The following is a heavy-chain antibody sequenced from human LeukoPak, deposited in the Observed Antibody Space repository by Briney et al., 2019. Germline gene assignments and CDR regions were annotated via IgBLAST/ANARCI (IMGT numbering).Heavy chain of an antibody. V-gene: IGHV3-30-3*01. D-gene: IGHD1-1*01. CDR2: ISYDGSNK. Sequence: GGSLRLSCAASGFTFSSYAMHWVRQAPGKGLEWVAVISYDGSNKYYADSVKGRFTISRDNSKNTLYLQMNSLRAEDTAVYYCAGIETVADAFDIWGQGTLVTVSS. CDR1: GFTFSSYA. CDR3: AGIETVADAFDI. J-gene: IGHJ3*02.